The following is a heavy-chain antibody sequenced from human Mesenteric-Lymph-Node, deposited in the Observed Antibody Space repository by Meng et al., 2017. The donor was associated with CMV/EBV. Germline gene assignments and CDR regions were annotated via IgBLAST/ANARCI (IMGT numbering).Heavy chain of an antibody. J-gene: IGHJ4*02. CDR2: INTKTGNP. Sequence: KASGYTFNTYAINWVRQAPGQGLEWMGWINTKTGNPTYAPGFTGQFVFSLDTSVNTAYLQISSLKAEDTAVYYCARDPLSSTSWNFDYWGQGTLVTVSS. V-gene: IGHV7-4-1*02. D-gene: IGHD6-13*01. CDR1: GYTFNTYA. CDR3: ARDPLSSTSWNFDY.